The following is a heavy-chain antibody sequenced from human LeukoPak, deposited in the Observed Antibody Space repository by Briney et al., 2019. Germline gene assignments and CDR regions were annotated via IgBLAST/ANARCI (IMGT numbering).Heavy chain of an antibody. D-gene: IGHD3-9*01. V-gene: IGHV4-34*01. Sequence: SETLSLTCTVSGGSISGYYWSWIRQPAGKGLEWIGEINHSGSTNYNPSLKSRVTISVDTSKNQFSLKLSSVTAADTAVYYCARGVLRYFNWLLAHAFDIWGQGTMVTVSS. CDR1: GGSISGYY. J-gene: IGHJ3*02. CDR3: ARGVLRYFNWLLAHAFDI. CDR2: INHSGST.